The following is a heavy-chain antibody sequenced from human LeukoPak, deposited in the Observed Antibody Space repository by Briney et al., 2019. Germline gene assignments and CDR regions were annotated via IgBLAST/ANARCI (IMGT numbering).Heavy chain of an antibody. Sequence: GGSLRLSCAASGVTFSSFAMHWVRQAPGKGLEWVAVISYHGRDTYYADSVKGRFTISRDNSKNTLYLQLNSLGAEDTAVYYCAAQPCSVGRCYLDYWGQGTLVTVTS. V-gene: IGHV3-30*04. CDR1: GVTFSSFA. J-gene: IGHJ4*02. CDR3: AAQPCSVGRCYLDY. D-gene: IGHD2-15*01. CDR2: ISYHGRDT.